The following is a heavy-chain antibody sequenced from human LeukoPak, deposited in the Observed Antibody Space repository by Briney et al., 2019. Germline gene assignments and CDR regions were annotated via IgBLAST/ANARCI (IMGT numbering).Heavy chain of an antibody. CDR1: GGSISSYY. J-gene: IGHJ4*02. CDR3: AREATVVGATII. D-gene: IGHD1-26*01. V-gene: IGHV4-4*07. Sequence: SETLSLTCTVSGGSISSYYWSWIRQPAGKGLEWIGHISATGSTTYNPSLKSRVTVSVDTSKNQFSLKLSSVTAADTAVYYCAREATVVGATIIWGQGTLVTVSS. CDR2: ISATGST.